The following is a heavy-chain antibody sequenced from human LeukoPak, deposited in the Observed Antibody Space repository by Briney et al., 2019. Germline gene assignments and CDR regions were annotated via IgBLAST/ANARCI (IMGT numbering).Heavy chain of an antibody. CDR1: GGTFSSYA. J-gene: IGHJ5*02. CDR3: ARAATGRVAYNWFDP. D-gene: IGHD1-14*01. V-gene: IGHV1-69*13. CDR2: IIPIFSTA. Sequence: ASVKVSCKASGGTFSSYAISWVRQAPGQGLEWMGGIIPIFSTANYAQKFQGRVTITADESTSTAYMELSSLRSEDTAVYYCARAATGRVAYNWFDPWGQGTLVTVSS.